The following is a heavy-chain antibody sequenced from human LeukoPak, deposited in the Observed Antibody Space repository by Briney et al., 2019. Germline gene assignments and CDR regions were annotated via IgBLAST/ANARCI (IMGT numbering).Heavy chain of an antibody. CDR1: GYTFTSYG. V-gene: IGHV1-18*04. J-gene: IGHJ4*02. Sequence: ASVKVSCKASGYTFTSYGTNWVRQAPGQGLDWLGWISGYTGHTNYVQKIQGRVTMTTDTSTNTAYMELRSLRSDDTAVYYCARGPGIAVAGVFDYWGQGSLVTVSS. CDR2: ISGYTGHT. D-gene: IGHD6-19*01. CDR3: ARGPGIAVAGVFDY.